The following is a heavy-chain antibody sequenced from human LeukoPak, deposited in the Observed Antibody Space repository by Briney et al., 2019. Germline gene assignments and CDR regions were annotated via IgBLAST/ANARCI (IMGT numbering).Heavy chain of an antibody. D-gene: IGHD1-1*01. CDR3: ARTSFNWKDYYYAMDV. CDR2: IDWDDSE. CDR1: GFSLNTGAMC. J-gene: IGHJ6*02. V-gene: IGHV2-70*11. Sequence: SGPTLVNPTQTLTLTCTFSGFSLNTGAMCVSWIRQPPGKALEWLARIDWDDSEYYNPSLKTRLTISKGTSKNQVVLTMTNMDRADTGTYFCARTSFNWKDYYYAMDVWGQGTTVAVSS.